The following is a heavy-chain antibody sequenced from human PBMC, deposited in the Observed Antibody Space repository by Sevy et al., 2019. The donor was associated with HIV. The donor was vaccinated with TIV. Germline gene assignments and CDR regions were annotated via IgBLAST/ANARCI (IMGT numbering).Heavy chain of an antibody. CDR3: ARGLMVRGRWYYSMDV. J-gene: IGHJ6*02. D-gene: IGHD3-10*01. CDR2: IWYDGSNK. Sequence: GGSLRLSCAASGFTFSSYGMHWVRQAPGKGLEWVAVIWYDGSNKYYADSVKGRFTISRDNSKNTLYLQMNSLRAEDTAVYYCARGLMVRGRWYYSMDVWGQGTTVTVSS. V-gene: IGHV3-33*01. CDR1: GFTFSSYG.